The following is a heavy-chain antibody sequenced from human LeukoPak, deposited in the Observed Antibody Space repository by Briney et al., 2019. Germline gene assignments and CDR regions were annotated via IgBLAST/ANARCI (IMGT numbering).Heavy chain of an antibody. J-gene: IGHJ3*02. D-gene: IGHD3-10*01. CDR1: GFTFSSYA. CDR2: IYSGGST. CDR3: AREVRVRGVGAFDI. V-gene: IGHV3-66*01. Sequence: GGSLRLSCAASGFTFSSYAMHWVRQAPGKGLEWVSVIYSGGSTYYADSVKGRFTISRDNSKNTLYLQMNSLRAEDTGVFYCAREVRVRGVGAFDIWGQGTMVTVSS.